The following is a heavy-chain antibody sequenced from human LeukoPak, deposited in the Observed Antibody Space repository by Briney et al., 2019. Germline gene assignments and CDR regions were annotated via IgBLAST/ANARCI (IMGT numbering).Heavy chain of an antibody. CDR2: IYYSGST. J-gene: IGHJ4*02. Sequence: SETLSLTCTVSGGSISSGDYYWSWIRQPPGKGLEWIGYIYYSGSTYYNPSLKSRVTISVDTSKNQFSLKLSSVTAADTAVYYCARVVWDLLFDYWGRGTLVTVSS. CDR3: ARVVWDLLFDY. CDR1: GGSISSGDYY. D-gene: IGHD3-16*01. V-gene: IGHV4-30-4*08.